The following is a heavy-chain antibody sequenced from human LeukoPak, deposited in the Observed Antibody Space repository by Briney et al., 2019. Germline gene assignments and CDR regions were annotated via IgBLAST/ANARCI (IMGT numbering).Heavy chain of an antibody. D-gene: IGHD3-16*02. J-gene: IGHJ4*02. Sequence: GASVKVSCKASGYTFTGYYMHWVRQAPGQGLEWMGWINPNSGGTNYAQKFQGRVTMTRDTSISTAYMELSRLRSDDTAVYYCARGRLGELSQPELDYWGQGTLVTVSS. CDR1: GYTFTGYY. V-gene: IGHV1-2*02. CDR2: INPNSGGT. CDR3: ARGRLGELSQPELDY.